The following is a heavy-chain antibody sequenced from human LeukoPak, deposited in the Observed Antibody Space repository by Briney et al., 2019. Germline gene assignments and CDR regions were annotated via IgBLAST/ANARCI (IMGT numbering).Heavy chain of an antibody. CDR2: IKSKTDGGTT. CDR1: GFTFSNAW. CDR3: AKGLQWLGQTYYFDY. D-gene: IGHD6-19*01. Sequence: GGSLRLSCAASGFTFSNAWMSWVRQAPGKGLEWVGRIKSKTDGGTTDYAAPVKGRFTISRDDSKNTLYLQMNSLRAEDTAVYYCAKGLQWLGQTYYFDYWGQGTLVTVSS. J-gene: IGHJ4*02. V-gene: IGHV3-15*01.